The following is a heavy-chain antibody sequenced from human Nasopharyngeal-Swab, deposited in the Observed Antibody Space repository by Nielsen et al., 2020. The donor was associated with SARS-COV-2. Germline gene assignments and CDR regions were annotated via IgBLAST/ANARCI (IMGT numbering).Heavy chain of an antibody. D-gene: IGHD6-19*01. J-gene: IGHJ4*02. CDR2: ISYDGSNK. CDR3: AKFPLSRYSSAVY. CDR1: GFTFSSYG. Sequence: GESLKISCAASGFTFSSYGMHWVRQAPGKGLEWVAVISYDGSNKYYADSVKGRFTISRDNSKNTLYLQMNSLRAEDTAVYYCAKFPLSRYSSAVYWGQETLVTVSS. V-gene: IGHV3-30*18.